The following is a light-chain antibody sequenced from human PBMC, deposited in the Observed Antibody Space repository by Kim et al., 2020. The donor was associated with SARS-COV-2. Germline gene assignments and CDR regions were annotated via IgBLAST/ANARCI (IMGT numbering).Light chain of an antibody. CDR1: SNNVGNQG. V-gene: IGLV10-54*01. Sequence: LTQPPSVSKGLRQTATLTCTGNSNNVGNQGAAWLQQHQGHPPKLLSYRNNNRPSGISERLSATRSGNTASLTITGLQPEDEADYYCSAWDSSLSAWVFGGGTKLTVL. J-gene: IGLJ3*02. CDR3: SAWDSSLSAWV. CDR2: RNN.